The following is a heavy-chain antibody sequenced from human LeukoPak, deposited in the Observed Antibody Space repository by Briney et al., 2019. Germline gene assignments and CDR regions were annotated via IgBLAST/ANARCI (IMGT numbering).Heavy chain of an antibody. CDR1: GFTSSRYG. Sequence: GGSLRLSCAASGFTSSRYGMHWVRQTPDTGLEWLAFTLSDGSNTKYADSVKGRFTISRDNSKNTAYLQVNSLRAEDTAVYYCATSTTNSWHYFDYWGQGALVTVSS. D-gene: IGHD6-13*01. CDR2: TLSDGSNT. CDR3: ATSTTNSWHYFDY. J-gene: IGHJ4*02. V-gene: IGHV3-30*02.